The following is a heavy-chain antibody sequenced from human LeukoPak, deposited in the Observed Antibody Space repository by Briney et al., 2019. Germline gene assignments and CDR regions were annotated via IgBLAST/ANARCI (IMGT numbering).Heavy chain of an antibody. CDR1: GYTFTSYD. CDR3: AREDCSGGSCYGY. J-gene: IGHJ4*02. CDR2: MNPNSGNT. V-gene: IGHV1-8*01. D-gene: IGHD2-15*01. Sequence: GASVKVSCKASGYTFTSYDINWVRQATGQGLEWMGWMNPNSGNTGYAQKFQGRVTMTRNTSISTAYMELSSLRAEDTAVYYCAREDCSGGSCYGYWGQGTLVTVSS.